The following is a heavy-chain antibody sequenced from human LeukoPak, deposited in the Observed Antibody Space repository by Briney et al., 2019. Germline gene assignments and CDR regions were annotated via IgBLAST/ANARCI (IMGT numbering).Heavy chain of an antibody. CDR3: ARVGTLKLPIQEIDY. Sequence: KASETLSLTCAVYGGSFSGYYWSWIRQPPGKGLEWIGEINHSGSTNYNPSLKSRVTISVDTSKNQFSLKLSSVTAADTAVYYCARVGTLKLPIQEIDYWGQGTLVTVSS. D-gene: IGHD4-23*01. CDR1: GGSFSGYY. V-gene: IGHV4-34*01. J-gene: IGHJ4*02. CDR2: INHSGST.